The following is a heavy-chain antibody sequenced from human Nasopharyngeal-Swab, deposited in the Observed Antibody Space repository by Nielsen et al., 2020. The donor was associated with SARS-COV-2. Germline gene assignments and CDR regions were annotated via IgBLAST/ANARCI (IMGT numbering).Heavy chain of an antibody. CDR2: LDYSGST. D-gene: IGHD6-13*01. V-gene: IGHV4-39*01. J-gene: IGHJ4*02. Sequence: WIRQPPGQGMEWNGSLDYSGSTYYNPSLKSRVTISVDTSKNRFSLKLGSVTAADTAVYYCARHVSSSWYAAVAGIRAFDYWGQGTLVTVSS. CDR3: ARHVSSSWYAAVAGIRAFDY.